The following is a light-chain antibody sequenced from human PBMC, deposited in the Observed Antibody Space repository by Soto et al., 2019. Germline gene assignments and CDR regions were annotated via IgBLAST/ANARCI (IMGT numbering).Light chain of an antibody. CDR2: DAS. CDR3: QEYNSYLGT. V-gene: IGKV1-5*01. J-gene: IGKJ1*01. Sequence: DIQMTQSPSTLSASVGDRVTITCRASQSLGIWLAWHQQKPGKAPKLLIYDASTLKGGVPSRFSGSGSGTKFTLTISSLQPDDFATYYCQEYNSYLGTFGQGTKVDIK. CDR1: QSLGIW.